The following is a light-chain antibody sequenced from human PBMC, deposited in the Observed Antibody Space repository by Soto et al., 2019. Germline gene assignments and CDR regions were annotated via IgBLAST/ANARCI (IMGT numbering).Light chain of an antibody. CDR1: SSNIGTNT. V-gene: IGLV1-44*01. J-gene: IGLJ1*01. CDR3: ASWDDSLSTHYV. Sequence: QSVLTQPPSASGTRGQRVTISCSGTSSNIGTNTVNWYRQVPGTAPKLLIYSNNQRPSGVPDRFSGSKSGTSATLAISGLQSEDEADYYCASWDDSLSTHYVFGTGTKVTVL. CDR2: SNN.